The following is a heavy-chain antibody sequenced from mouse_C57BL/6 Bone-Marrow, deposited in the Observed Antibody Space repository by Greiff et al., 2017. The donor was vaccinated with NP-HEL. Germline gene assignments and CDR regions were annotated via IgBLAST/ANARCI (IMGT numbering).Heavy chain of an antibody. CDR3: ARYYDYDGYYAMDY. V-gene: IGHV1-63*01. CDR1: GYTFTNYW. D-gene: IGHD2-4*01. Sequence: VQLQQSGAELVRPGTSVKMSCKASGYTFTNYWIGWAKQRPGHGLEWIGDIYPGGGYTNYNEKFKGKATLTADQSSSTAYMQFSSLTSEDSAIYYCARYYDYDGYYAMDYWGQGTSVTVSS. J-gene: IGHJ4*01. CDR2: IYPGGGYT.